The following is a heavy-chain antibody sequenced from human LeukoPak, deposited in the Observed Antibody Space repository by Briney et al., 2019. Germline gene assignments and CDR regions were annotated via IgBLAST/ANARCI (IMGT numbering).Heavy chain of an antibody. Sequence: VKDSFKASGGTSSSYTISWVRQAPGQGREGMGRIIPILGIANYAQKLQGRVTITADKSTSTDSIELSSLRSEDAAVYYCARVTDYYDSSGYSNWCDPWGQGTLVTVSS. CDR1: GGTSSSYT. D-gene: IGHD3-22*01. CDR2: IIPILGIA. J-gene: IGHJ5*02. V-gene: IGHV1-69*02. CDR3: ARVTDYYDSSGYSNWCDP.